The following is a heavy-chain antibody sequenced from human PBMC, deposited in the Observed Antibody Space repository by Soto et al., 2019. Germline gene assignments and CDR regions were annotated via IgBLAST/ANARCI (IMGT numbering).Heavy chain of an antibody. CDR2: IYYSGST. V-gene: IGHV4-59*08. Sequence: PSEILSLTCTVSGGSISSYYWSWIRQPPGKGLEWIGYIYYSGSTNYNPSLKSRVTISVDTSKNQFSLKLSSVTAADTAVYYCARHGSGYYYGSGSYYNHYYMDVWGKGTTVTV. J-gene: IGHJ6*03. CDR3: ARHGSGYYYGSGSYYNHYYMDV. CDR1: GGSISSYY. D-gene: IGHD3-10*01.